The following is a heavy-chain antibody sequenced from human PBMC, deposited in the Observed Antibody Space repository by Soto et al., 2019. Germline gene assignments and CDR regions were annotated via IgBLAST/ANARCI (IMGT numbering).Heavy chain of an antibody. J-gene: IGHJ6*01. V-gene: IGHV3-23*01. CDR3: VKQRGSGKTYYYNMDV. Sequence: EVQLLESGGGLVQPGGSLRLSCETSGFSFNSYAMTWVRQAPGMGLEWVAVINYNSRATFHAQAVKGRFTISRDNCRNPVFLQMDSLRAEDTAVYYCVKQRGSGKTYYYNMDVWGLGTKVIVSS. CDR1: GFSFNSYA. D-gene: IGHD3-10*01. CDR2: INYNSRAT.